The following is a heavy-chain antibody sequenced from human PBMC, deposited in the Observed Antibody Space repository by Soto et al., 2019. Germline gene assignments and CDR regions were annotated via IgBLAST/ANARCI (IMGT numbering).Heavy chain of an antibody. V-gene: IGHV1-18*01. CDR3: ARGGALVKYGSGSYLVY. Sequence: QVQLVQSGAEVKKPGASVKVSCKASGYTFTDYDISWVRQAPGQGLEWMGRISAYNGNTNYAQKLQGRVTMTTDTPTDTADMELRSLRSDDTAVYYCARGGALVKYGSGSYLVYWGQGTLVTVSS. CDR1: GYTFTDYD. J-gene: IGHJ4*02. D-gene: IGHD3-10*01. CDR2: ISAYNGNT.